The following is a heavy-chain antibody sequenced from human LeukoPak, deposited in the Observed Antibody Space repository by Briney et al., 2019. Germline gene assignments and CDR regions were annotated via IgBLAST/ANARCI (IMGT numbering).Heavy chain of an antibody. Sequence: SETLPLTCAVYGGSFSGYYWTWLRQIPGKGLEWIGQINHSGSATYSPSLKSRLTISVATSTNQFSLELSSVTAADTAVYYCARGGTDSSDYYWGFYYFDYWGRGTLVTVSS. V-gene: IGHV4-34*01. J-gene: IGHJ4*02. CDR2: INHSGSA. CDR3: ARGGTDSSDYYWGFYYFDY. D-gene: IGHD3-22*01. CDR1: GGSFSGYY.